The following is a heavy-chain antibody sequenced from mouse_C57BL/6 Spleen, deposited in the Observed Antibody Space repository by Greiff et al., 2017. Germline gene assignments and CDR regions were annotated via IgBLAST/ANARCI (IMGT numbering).Heavy chain of an antibody. V-gene: IGHV10-3*01. Sequence: EVQLVESGGGLVQPKGSLKLSCAASGFTFNTYAMHWVRQAPGKGLEWVARIRRKSSNYASYYADSVKNRFTISRDDSQSMLYLQMNNLKTEDTAVYYCVRDLKLGGAMDYWGQGTSVTVSS. CDR3: VRDLKLGGAMDY. CDR1: GFTFNTYA. D-gene: IGHD4-1*01. J-gene: IGHJ4*01. CDR2: IRRKSSNYAS.